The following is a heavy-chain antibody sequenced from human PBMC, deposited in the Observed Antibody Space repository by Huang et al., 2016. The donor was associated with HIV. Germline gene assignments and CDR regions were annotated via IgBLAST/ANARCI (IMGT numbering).Heavy chain of an antibody. CDR3: ATKTAAMDI. J-gene: IGHJ6*02. CDR1: TFTFGAYW. V-gene: IGHV3-7*01. D-gene: IGHD1-7*01. CDR2: IKQDESEK. Sequence: VESGGRLVQPGGSIRLSCVGSTFTFGAYWMSWGRQSPGKVLEWVANIKQDESEKYYVESLKCRFNSSRDNAKKVLFLEMNNVRVEDTATYYCATKTAAMDIWGQGTTVTVS.